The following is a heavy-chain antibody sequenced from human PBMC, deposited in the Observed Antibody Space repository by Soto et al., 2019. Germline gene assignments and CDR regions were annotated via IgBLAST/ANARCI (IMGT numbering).Heavy chain of an antibody. D-gene: IGHD3-16*01. V-gene: IGHV4-34*01. Sequence: SETLSLTCAVYGGSFSGYYWSWIRQPPGKGLEWIGEINHSGSTNYNPSLKSRVTISVDTSKNQFSLKLSSVTAADTAVYYCARPWGSPAKNCFDPWGQGTLVTVSS. CDR2: INHSGST. CDR3: ARPWGSPAKNCFDP. J-gene: IGHJ5*02. CDR1: GGSFSGYY.